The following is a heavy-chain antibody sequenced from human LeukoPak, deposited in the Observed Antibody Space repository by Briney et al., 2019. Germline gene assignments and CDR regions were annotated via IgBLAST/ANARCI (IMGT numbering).Heavy chain of an antibody. D-gene: IGHD3-22*01. CDR2: IYYSGST. CDR1: GGSISSYY. J-gene: IGHJ4*02. Sequence: PSETLSLTCTVSGGSISSYYWNWIRQPPGKRLEWIGYIYYSGSTNYNPSLKSRVTISVDTSKNQFSLKLSSVTAADTAVYYCARGADSSGYYSISYFDYWGQGTLVTVSS. CDR3: ARGADSSGYYSISYFDY. V-gene: IGHV4-59*01.